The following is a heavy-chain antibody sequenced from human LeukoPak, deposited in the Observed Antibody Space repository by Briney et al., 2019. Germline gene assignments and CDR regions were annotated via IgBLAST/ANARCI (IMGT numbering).Heavy chain of an antibody. CDR2: IYYSGTT. J-gene: IGHJ4*02. CDR1: GGSISSSNW. CDR3: TRHHHNPTYDY. V-gene: IGHV4-4*02. Sequence: PSGTLSLTCAVSGGSISSSNWWSWVRQPPGKGLEWIGSIYYSGTTYYTPSLKSRVTISVDTSKNQFSLKLNSVTAADTAVYYCTRHHHNPTYDYWGQGTLVTVSS. D-gene: IGHD1-14*01.